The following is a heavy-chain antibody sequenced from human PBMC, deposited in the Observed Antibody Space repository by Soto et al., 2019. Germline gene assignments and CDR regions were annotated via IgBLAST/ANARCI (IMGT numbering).Heavy chain of an antibody. V-gene: IGHV3-23*01. CDR3: AKGGCSGGSCYPLDY. Sequence: LRLSCAASGFTFSGYAMSWVRQAPGQRLEWVSTISGGGGSSYHADSVKGRFTISRDNSKNTLYLRMKSLRADDTALYFCAKGGCSGGSCYPLDYWGRGTLVTVSS. CDR1: GFTFSGYA. D-gene: IGHD2-15*01. J-gene: IGHJ4*02. CDR2: ISGGGGSS.